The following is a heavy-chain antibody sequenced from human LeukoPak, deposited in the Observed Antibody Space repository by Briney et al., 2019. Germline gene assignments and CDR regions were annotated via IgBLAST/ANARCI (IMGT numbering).Heavy chain of an antibody. D-gene: IGHD4-17*01. V-gene: IGHV3-23*01. CDR1: GFTFRSYA. CDR2: ISGSGT. J-gene: IGHJ3*02. CDR3: ARDPNGDYIGAFDM. Sequence: GGSLRLSCATSGFTFRSYAMIWVRQAPERGLQRVSGISGSGTYYADFAKGRFTISRDNSKNTLYLQMNSLRAEDTATYYCARDPNGDYIGAFDMWGQGTMVTVS.